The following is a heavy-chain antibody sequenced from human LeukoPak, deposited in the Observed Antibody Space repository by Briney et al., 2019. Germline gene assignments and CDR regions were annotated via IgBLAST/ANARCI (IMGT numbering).Heavy chain of an antibody. CDR2: ISGSGGST. CDR1: GFTFSSYA. CDR3: ARTYLGIAAADIPYYFDY. Sequence: PGGSLRLSCAASGFTFSSYAMSWVRQAPGKGLEWVSAISGSGGSTYYADSVKGQFTISRDNSKNTLYLQMNSLRAEDPAVYYCARTYLGIAAADIPYYFDYWGQGTLVTVSS. D-gene: IGHD6-13*01. J-gene: IGHJ4*02. V-gene: IGHV3-23*01.